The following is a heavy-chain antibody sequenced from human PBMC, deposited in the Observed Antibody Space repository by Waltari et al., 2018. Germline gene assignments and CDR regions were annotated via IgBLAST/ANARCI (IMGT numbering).Heavy chain of an antibody. V-gene: IGHV4-34*01. CDR3: ARQGGGHDY. CDR2: INHSGST. J-gene: IGHJ4*02. CDR1: GGSFSGYY. D-gene: IGHD2-15*01. Sequence: QVQLQQWGAGLLKPSETLSLTCAVYGGSFSGYYWSWIRQPPGEGLGWIGEINHSGSTNYNPSLKSRVTISVDTSKNQFSLKLSSVTAADTDVYYCARQGGGHDYWGQGTLVTVSS.